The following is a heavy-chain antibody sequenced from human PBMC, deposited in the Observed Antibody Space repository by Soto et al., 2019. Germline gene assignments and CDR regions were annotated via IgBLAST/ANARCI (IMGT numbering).Heavy chain of an antibody. Sequence: PGGSLRLSCAASGFTFSSYGMHWVRQAPGKGLEWVAVISYDGSNKYYADSVKGRFTISRDNSKNTLYLQMNSLRAEDTAVYYCAKDLDDLYSYGYFDYWGQGTLVTVSS. CDR2: ISYDGSNK. V-gene: IGHV3-30*18. CDR1: GFTFSSYG. CDR3: AKDLDDLYSYGYFDY. J-gene: IGHJ4*02. D-gene: IGHD5-18*01.